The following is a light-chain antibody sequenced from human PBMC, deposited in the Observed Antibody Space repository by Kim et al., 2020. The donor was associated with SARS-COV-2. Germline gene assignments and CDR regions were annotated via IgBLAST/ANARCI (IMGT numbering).Light chain of an antibody. CDR3: QQHNTYPIT. CDR1: KDIIND. CDR2: GAS. J-gene: IGKJ5*01. Sequence: GDRVTITCRASKDIINDLGWYQQNPGRAPKRRIYGASSLQSGVPSRFSGSGSGTEFTLTISSLQPEDFATYFCQQHNTYPITFGQGTRLEIK. V-gene: IGKV1-17*01.